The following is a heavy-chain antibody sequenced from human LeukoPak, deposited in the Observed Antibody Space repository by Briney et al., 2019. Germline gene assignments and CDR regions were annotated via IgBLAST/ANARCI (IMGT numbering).Heavy chain of an antibody. V-gene: IGHV1-69*05. CDR1: GGTFSSYA. Sequence: SVKVSCKASGGTFSSYAISWVRQAPGQGLEWMGGIIPIFGTANYAQKFQGRVTITTDESTSTAYMKLSSLRSEDTAVYYCARDVRYYGSGSYDDYWGQGTLVTVSS. CDR3: ARDVRYYGSGSYDDY. CDR2: IIPIFGTA. D-gene: IGHD3-10*01. J-gene: IGHJ4*02.